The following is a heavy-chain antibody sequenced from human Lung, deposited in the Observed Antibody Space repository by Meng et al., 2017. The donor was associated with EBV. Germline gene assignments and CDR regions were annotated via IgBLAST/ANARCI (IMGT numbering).Heavy chain of an antibody. V-gene: IGHV3-30*18. D-gene: IGHD6-13*01. CDR1: GIAVGTYV. J-gene: IGHJ4*02. CDR3: AKGHPSAAVLDY. CDR2: ISYDGRTK. Sequence: GGGVGRSGRSPRLSGAASGIAVGTYVRAWGLQTPGKGLEWVAFISYDGRTKYFGGSVKGRFTISRDNSKNTLYLEMTSLRREDTAVYYCAKGHPSAAVLDYWGQGTLVTVSS.